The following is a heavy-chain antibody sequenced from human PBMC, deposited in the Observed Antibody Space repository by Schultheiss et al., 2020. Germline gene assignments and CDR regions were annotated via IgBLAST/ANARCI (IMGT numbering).Heavy chain of an antibody. D-gene: IGHD6-19*01. J-gene: IGHJ6*02. Sequence: GGSLRLSCAASGFTFSDYYMSWIRQAPGKGLEWVSYISSSSSYIYYADSVKGRFTISRDNAKNSLYLQMNSLRAEDTAVYYCARDGRAVAGPNYGMDVWGQGTTVTVSS. CDR2: ISSSSSYI. V-gene: IGHV3-11*06. CDR1: GFTFSDYY. CDR3: ARDGRAVAGPNYGMDV.